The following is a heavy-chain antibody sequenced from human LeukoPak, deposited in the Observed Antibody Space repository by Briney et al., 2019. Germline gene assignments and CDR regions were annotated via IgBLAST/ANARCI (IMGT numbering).Heavy chain of an antibody. CDR3: AKTPYSSSWLGFDP. CDR1: GGSITTYY. V-gene: IGHV4-59*01. Sequence: SETLSLTWTVSGGSITTYYWSWIRQPPGKGPEWIGYIYYTGSTNYNPSLKSRVTISVDTSKNQFSLKLSSVTAADTAVYYCAKTPYSSSWLGFDPWGQGTLVTVSS. J-gene: IGHJ5*02. D-gene: IGHD6-13*01. CDR2: IYYTGST.